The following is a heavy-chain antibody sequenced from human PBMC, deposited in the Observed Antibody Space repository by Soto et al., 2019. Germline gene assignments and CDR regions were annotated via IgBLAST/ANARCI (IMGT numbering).Heavy chain of an antibody. CDR1: GFTFSSYG. Sequence: QVQLVESGGGVVQPGRSLRLSCAASGFTFSSYGMHWVRQAPGKGLEWVAVIWYDGSNKYYADSVKGRFTISRENSKNTLYLKMNSRRAEDTAGYYCARAQEIVLVPAAMRGDYWGQGTLVTVSS. CDR2: IWYDGSNK. CDR3: ARAQEIVLVPAAMRGDY. D-gene: IGHD2-2*01. V-gene: IGHV3-33*01. J-gene: IGHJ4*02.